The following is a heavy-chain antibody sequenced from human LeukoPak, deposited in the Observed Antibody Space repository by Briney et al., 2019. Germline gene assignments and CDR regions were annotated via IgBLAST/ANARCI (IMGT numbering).Heavy chain of an antibody. J-gene: IGHJ4*02. CDR1: GYTFTSYG. D-gene: IGHD1-26*01. Sequence: GASLKLSCKASGYTFTSYGISWVRQAPGQGLEWMGWISAYNGNTNYAQNLKGRVTMTTDTSTSTAYMELRSLRSDDTAVYYCARAGSGSYFGDHLKADYWGQGTLVTVSS. CDR2: ISAYNGNT. V-gene: IGHV1-18*01. CDR3: ARAGSGSYFGDHLKADY.